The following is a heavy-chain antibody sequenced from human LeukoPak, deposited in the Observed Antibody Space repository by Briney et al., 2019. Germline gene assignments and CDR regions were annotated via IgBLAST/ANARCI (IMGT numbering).Heavy chain of an antibody. CDR1: GGSISGTNW. CDR3: SRESGAFCPFGY. J-gene: IGHJ4*02. CDR2: ISLAGQT. Sequence: SGTLSLTCGVSGGSISGTNWWSWVRRPPGQGLEWIGEISLAGQTNYNPSLNGRVTMSLDKSSNQLPLNLTSVTAADTATYYCSRESGAFCPFGYWGQGTLVIVSS. V-gene: IGHV4-4*02. D-gene: IGHD1-26*01.